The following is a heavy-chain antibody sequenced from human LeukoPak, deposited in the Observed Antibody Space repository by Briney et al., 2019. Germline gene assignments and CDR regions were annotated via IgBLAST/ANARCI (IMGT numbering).Heavy chain of an antibody. V-gene: IGHV5-51*01. Sequence: GEPLKISCQGSGYTFTSSWIGWVRQLPGKGLEWMRIIYPGDSDTRYSPSFQGQVTSSADKSISTAYLQWSSLKASDTAMYYCARLGDSSGWDFDYWGQGTLVTVSS. CDR3: ARLGDSSGWDFDY. D-gene: IGHD6-19*01. CDR2: IYPGDSDT. J-gene: IGHJ4*02. CDR1: GYTFTSSW.